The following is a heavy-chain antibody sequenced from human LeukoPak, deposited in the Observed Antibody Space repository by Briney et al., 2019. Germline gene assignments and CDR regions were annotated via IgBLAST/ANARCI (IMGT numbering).Heavy chain of an antibody. V-gene: IGHV4-39*07. D-gene: IGHD6-13*01. CDR3: ARHLPIAAADNAFDI. CDR2: INHTGST. Sequence: SETLSLTCIVSGGSISSSTSYWSWIRQSPGKGLEWIGEINHTGSTNYNPSLKSRVTISVDTSKNQFSLKLSSVTAADTAVYYCARHLPIAAADNAFDIWGQGTMVTVSS. J-gene: IGHJ3*02. CDR1: GGSISSSTSY.